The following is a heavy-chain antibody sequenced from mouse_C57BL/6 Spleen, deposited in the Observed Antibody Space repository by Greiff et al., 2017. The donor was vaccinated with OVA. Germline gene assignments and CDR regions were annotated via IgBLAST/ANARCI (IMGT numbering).Heavy chain of an antibody. V-gene: IGHV3-6*01. CDR3: ARHFSFDY. J-gene: IGHJ2*01. CDR1: GYSITSGYY. CDR2: ISYDGSN. Sequence: ESGPGLVKPSQSLSLTCSVTGYSITSGYYWNWIRQFPGNKLEWMGYISYDGSNNYNPSLKNRISITRDTSKNQFFLKLNSVTTEDTATYYCARHFSFDYWGQGTTLTVSS.